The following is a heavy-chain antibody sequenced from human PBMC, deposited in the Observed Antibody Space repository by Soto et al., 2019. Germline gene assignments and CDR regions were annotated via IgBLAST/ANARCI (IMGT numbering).Heavy chain of an antibody. Sequence: ASETLSLTCTVSGGSISSYYWSWIRQPPGKGLEWIGYIYYSGSTNYNPSLKSRVTISVDTSKNQFSLKLSSVTAADTAVYYCARVTYYDFWSDQTNLPTTYYFDYFCLGTLVTVSS. CDR3: ARVTYYDFWSDQTNLPTTYYFDY. J-gene: IGHJ4*02. V-gene: IGHV4-59*01. CDR2: IYYSGST. D-gene: IGHD3-3*01. CDR1: GGSISSYY.